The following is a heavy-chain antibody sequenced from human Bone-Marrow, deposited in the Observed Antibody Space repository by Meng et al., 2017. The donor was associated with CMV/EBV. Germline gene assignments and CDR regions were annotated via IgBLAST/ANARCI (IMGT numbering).Heavy chain of an antibody. Sequence: SEPLSLTCTVSGGSISSSSYYWGWIRQPPGKGLEWIGSIYYSGSTYYNPSLKSRVTISVDTSKNQFSLKLSSVTAADTAVYYCARSDYGDYVNAFDIWGQGTMVTVSS. CDR1: GGSISSSSYY. V-gene: IGHV4-39*07. CDR2: IYYSGST. CDR3: ARSDYGDYVNAFDI. J-gene: IGHJ3*02. D-gene: IGHD4-17*01.